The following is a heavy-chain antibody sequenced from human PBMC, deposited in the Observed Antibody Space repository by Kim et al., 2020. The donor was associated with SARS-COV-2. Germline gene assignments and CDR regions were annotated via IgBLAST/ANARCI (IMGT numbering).Heavy chain of an antibody. V-gene: IGHV4-39*01. CDR3: ARPLRSSSGYYFDY. Sequence: NPSLKSRVTISVDTSKNQCSLKLSSVTAADTAVYYCARPLRSSSGYYFDYWGQGTLVTVSS. J-gene: IGHJ4*02. D-gene: IGHD6-6*01.